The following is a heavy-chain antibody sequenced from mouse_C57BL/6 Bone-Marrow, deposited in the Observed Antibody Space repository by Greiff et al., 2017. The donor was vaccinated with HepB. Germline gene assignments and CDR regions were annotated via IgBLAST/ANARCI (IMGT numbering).Heavy chain of an antibody. CDR1: GYSITSGYY. CDR2: ISYDGSN. D-gene: IGHD1-1*01. Sequence: EVKLQESGPGLVKPSQSLSLTCSVTGYSITSGYYWNWIRQFPGNKLEWMGYISYDGSNNYNPSLKNRISITRDTSKNQVFLKLNAVTTEDTATYYCAKRTVVEGYWYFDVWGTGTTVTVSS. V-gene: IGHV3-6*01. CDR3: AKRTVVEGYWYFDV. J-gene: IGHJ1*03.